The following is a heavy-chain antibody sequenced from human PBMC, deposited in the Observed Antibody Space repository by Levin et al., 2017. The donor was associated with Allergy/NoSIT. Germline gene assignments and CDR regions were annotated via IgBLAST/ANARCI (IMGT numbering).Heavy chain of an antibody. CDR2: IRSTANT. V-gene: IGHV3-23*01. CDR1: GFTFSSYA. D-gene: IGHD4-17*01. CDR3: AKGGGDYRPFDY. Sequence: GESLKISCAASGFTFSSYAMSWVRQAPGGGLEWVSAIRSTANTYYADSVKGRFTISRDNSKNTLYLQMNSLGAEDTALYYCAKGGGDYRPFDYWGRGTLVTVSS. J-gene: IGHJ4*02.